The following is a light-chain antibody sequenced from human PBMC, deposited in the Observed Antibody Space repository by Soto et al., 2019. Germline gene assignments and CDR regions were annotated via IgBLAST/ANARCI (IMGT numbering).Light chain of an antibody. Sequence: QAVVTQPPSASGTPGQRVTISCSGSSSNIGSNFIYWYQQLPGTAPKLLIYRNNERPSGVPDRLSGSKSGTSASLAISGLRSEDEADYHCAAWDDSLSGVVFGGGTKVTVL. V-gene: IGLV1-47*01. CDR3: AAWDDSLSGVV. CDR1: SSNIGSNF. J-gene: IGLJ2*01. CDR2: RNN.